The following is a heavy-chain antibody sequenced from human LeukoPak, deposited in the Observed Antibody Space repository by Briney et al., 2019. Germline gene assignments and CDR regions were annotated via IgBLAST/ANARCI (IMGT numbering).Heavy chain of an antibody. CDR3: ARIAAAGTADY. Sequence: PSETLSLTCTVSGGSISSYYWSWIRQPPGKGLEWIGYIYCSGSTNYNPSLKSRVTISVDTSKNQFSLKLSSVTAADTAVYYCARIAAAGTADYWGQGTLVTVSS. V-gene: IGHV4-59*01. J-gene: IGHJ4*02. D-gene: IGHD6-13*01. CDR1: GGSISSYY. CDR2: IYCSGST.